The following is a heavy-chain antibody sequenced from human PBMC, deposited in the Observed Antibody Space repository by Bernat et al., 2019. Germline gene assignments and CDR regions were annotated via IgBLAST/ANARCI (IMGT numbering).Heavy chain of an antibody. V-gene: IGHV4-39*01. J-gene: IGHJ4*02. CDR2: IYYSGST. CDR3: ARHLNYYGSGSYYTFDY. D-gene: IGHD3-10*01. CDR1: GGSISSSSYY. Sequence: QLQLQESGPGLVKPSETLSLTCTVSGGSISSSSYYWGWIRQPPGKGLEWIGSIYYSGSTYYNPSLKSRATISVDTSKNQFSLKLSSVTAADTAVYYCARHLNYYGSGSYYTFDYWGQGTLVTVSS.